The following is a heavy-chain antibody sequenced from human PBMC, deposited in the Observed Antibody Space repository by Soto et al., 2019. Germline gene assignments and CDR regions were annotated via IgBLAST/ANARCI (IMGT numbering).Heavy chain of an antibody. D-gene: IGHD5-18*01. CDR1: GFTFSSNA. CDR2: ISGGGGDT. J-gene: IGHJ4*02. CDR3: AKATGYSYGYEIDY. V-gene: IGHV3-23*01. Sequence: EVQLLESGGDLVQPGGSLRLSCAASGFTFSSNAMTWVRQAPGKGLEWVSSISGGGGDTFYADSVKGRFTLSRDNSKNTLYLQMNSLRAEDTAVYYCAKATGYSYGYEIDYWGQGILVTVSS.